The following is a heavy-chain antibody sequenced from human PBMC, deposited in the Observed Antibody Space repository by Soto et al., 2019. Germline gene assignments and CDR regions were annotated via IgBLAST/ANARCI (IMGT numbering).Heavy chain of an antibody. CDR2: ISAYNGNT. CDR1: GYTFTSYG. Sequence: ASVKVSCKASGYTFTSYGISWVRQAPGQGLEWMGWISAYNGNTNYAQKLQGRVTMTTDTSTSTAYMERRSLRSDDTAVYYCAGGYCSSTSCYAFDIWGQGTMVTVSS. V-gene: IGHV1-18*01. CDR3: AGGYCSSTSCYAFDI. D-gene: IGHD2-2*01. J-gene: IGHJ3*02.